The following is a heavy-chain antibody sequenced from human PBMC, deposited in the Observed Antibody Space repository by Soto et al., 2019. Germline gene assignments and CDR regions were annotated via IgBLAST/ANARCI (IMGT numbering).Heavy chain of an antibody. J-gene: IGHJ4*02. CDR2: ISAYNGNT. D-gene: IGHD3-10*02. CDR3: ARVSAVGSYYVPGSHTPYDY. V-gene: IGHV1-18*04. CDR1: GYTFTSYG. Sequence: QVQLVQSGAEVKKPGASVKVSCKASGYTFTSYGISWVRQAPGQGLEWMGWISAYNGNTNYAQKLQGRVTMTTDTCTSTAYMELRSLRSDDTAVYYCARVSAVGSYYVPGSHTPYDYWGQGTLVTVSS.